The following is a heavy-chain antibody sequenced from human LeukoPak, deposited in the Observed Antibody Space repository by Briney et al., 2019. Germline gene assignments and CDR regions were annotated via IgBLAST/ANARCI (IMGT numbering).Heavy chain of an antibody. Sequence: GGSLRLSCAASGFTFSSYAMSWVRQAPGKGLEWVSGISGSGDNTYYADSVKGRSTISRDNSKNTLYVQVNSLGTEDTAAYYCAKGSYYDSSGSFYFNYWGQGTLVTVSS. CDR2: ISGSGDNT. CDR3: AKGSYYDSSGSFYFNY. CDR1: GFTFSSYA. J-gene: IGHJ4*02. V-gene: IGHV3-23*01. D-gene: IGHD3-22*01.